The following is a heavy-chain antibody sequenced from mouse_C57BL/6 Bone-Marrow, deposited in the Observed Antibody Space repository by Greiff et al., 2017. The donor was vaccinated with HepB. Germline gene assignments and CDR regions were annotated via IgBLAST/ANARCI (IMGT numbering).Heavy chain of an antibody. D-gene: IGHD2-3*01. CDR2: YPGSGNTY. CDR3: RGRLLRDYAMDY. CDR1: YTFTDYYM. V-gene: IGHV1-83*01. J-gene: IGHJ4*01. Sequence: LQESGPELVKPGASVKMSCKASGYTFTDYYMHWVKQKPGKGLEWIGEIYPGSGNTYYNEKFKGKATLTADTSSSTAYMQLSSLTSEDSAVYFCARGRLLRDYAMDYWGQGTSVTVSS.